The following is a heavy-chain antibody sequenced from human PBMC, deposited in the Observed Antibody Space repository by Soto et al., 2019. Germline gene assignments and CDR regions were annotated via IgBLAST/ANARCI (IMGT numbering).Heavy chain of an antibody. CDR3: ARGNTGTLDWRDLYYYDYCMDV. D-gene: IGHD1-1*01. CDR2: IIPIFGTA. CDR1: GGTFSSYA. J-gene: IGHJ6*02. Sequence: QVQLVQSGAEVKKPGSSVKVSCKASGGTFSSYAISWVRQAPGQGLEWMGGIIPIFGTANYAQKFQGRVTITADESTSAAYMELSSLRSDDTAVYYCARGNTGTLDWRDLYYYDYCMDVWGQGTTVTVSS. V-gene: IGHV1-69*12.